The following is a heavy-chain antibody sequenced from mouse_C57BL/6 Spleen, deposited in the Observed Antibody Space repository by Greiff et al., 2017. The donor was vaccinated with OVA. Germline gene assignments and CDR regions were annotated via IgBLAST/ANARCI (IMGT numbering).Heavy chain of an antibody. J-gene: IGHJ3*01. CDR3: GRDYYGFAY. CDR2: IHPNSGST. V-gene: IGHV1-64*01. Sequence: VQLQQPGAELVKPGASVKLSCKASGYTFTSYWMHWVKQRPGQGLEWIGMIHPNSGSTNYNEKFKSKATLTVDKSSSTAYMHSSRMTSEDSAVYYGGRDYYGFAYWGQGTLVTVSA. D-gene: IGHD1-1*01. CDR1: GYTFTSYW.